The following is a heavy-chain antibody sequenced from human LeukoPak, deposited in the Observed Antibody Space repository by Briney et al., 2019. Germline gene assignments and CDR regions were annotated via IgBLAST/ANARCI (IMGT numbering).Heavy chain of an antibody. CDR2: ISYDGNDQ. CDR3: AKDHSHPHVRSSSYSNFCDY. D-gene: IGHD6-13*01. J-gene: IGHJ4*02. CDR1: GFTFSSDG. Sequence: PGRSLRLSCAASGFTFSSDGMNWVRQAPGKGLEWVAFISYDGNDQYYADSVKGRFTISRDNPKNTVYLQMNSLSTEDTTIYYCAKDHSHPHVRSSSYSNFCDYWGQGTLVAVSS. V-gene: IGHV3-30*18.